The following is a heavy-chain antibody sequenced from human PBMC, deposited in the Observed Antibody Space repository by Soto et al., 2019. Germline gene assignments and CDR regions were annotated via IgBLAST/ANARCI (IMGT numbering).Heavy chain of an antibody. CDR2: VYYSGST. D-gene: IGHD3-16*01. CDR1: GGSVSSSSYY. J-gene: IGHJ3*02. Sequence: SETLSLTCTVSGGSVSSSSYYWGWVRQPPGKGLEWIGSVYYSGSTYYNPSLESRVTISVDKSKNQFSLKLSSVTAADTAVYYCARRFGMATNAFDSWGQGTMVTVSS. CDR3: ARRFGMATNAFDS. V-gene: IGHV4-39*01.